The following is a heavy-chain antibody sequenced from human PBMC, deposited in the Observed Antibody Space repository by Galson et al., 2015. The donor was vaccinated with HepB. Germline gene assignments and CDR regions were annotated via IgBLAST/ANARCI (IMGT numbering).Heavy chain of an antibody. J-gene: IGHJ4*02. CDR3: ARVGGGPPYYDYVWGSYLTYYFDY. CDR2: IYYSGST. Sequence: SETLSLTCTVSGGSISSSSYYWGWIRQPPGKGLEWIGSIYYSGSTYYSPSLKSRVTISVDTSKNQFSLKLSSVTAADTAVYYCARVGGGPPYYDYVWGSYLTYYFDYWGQGTLVTVSS. CDR1: GGSISSSSYY. V-gene: IGHV4-39*07. D-gene: IGHD3-16*02.